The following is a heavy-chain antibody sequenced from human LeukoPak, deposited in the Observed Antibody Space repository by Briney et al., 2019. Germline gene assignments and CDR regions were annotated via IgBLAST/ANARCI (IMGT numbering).Heavy chain of an antibody. CDR1: GFTFSSYW. CDR3: ARDVQAGPGY. CDR2: INGDGSST. V-gene: IGHV3-74*01. J-gene: IGHJ4*02. Sequence: GGSLRLSCAASGFTFSSYWMHWVRQAPGKGLVWVSRINGDGSSTTYADSVKGRFTISRDNAKNTLYLQMNSLRAEDTAVYYCARDVQAGPGYWGQGSLVTVSS. D-gene: IGHD6-19*01.